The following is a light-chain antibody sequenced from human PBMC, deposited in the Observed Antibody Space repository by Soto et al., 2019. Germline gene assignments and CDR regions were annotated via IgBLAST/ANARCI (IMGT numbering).Light chain of an antibody. CDR1: SSNIGAGYD. V-gene: IGLV1-40*01. J-gene: IGLJ1*01. CDR3: AAWDDILNGYV. CDR2: SNY. Sequence: QSVLTQPPSVSGAPGQRVTISCTGSSSNIGAGYDVHWYQQLPGTAPKLVIYSNYDRPSGVPDRFSGSTSGTSASLVIRGLQSEDEADYYCAAWDDILNGYVFGDGTKVTVL.